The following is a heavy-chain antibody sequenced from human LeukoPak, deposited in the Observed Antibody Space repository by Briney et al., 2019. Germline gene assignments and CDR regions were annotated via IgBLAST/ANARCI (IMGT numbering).Heavy chain of an antibody. CDR1: GGSISSYY. CDR3: ARDKDYYDSSGYMPGYFDY. J-gene: IGHJ4*02. V-gene: IGHV4-4*08. Sequence: SETLSLTCTVSGGSISSYYWSWIRQPPGKGLEWIGYIYYSGSTNYNPSLKSRVTISVDTSKNQFSLKLSSVTAADTAVYYCARDKDYYDSSGYMPGYFDYWGQGTLVTVSS. CDR2: IYYSGST. D-gene: IGHD3-22*01.